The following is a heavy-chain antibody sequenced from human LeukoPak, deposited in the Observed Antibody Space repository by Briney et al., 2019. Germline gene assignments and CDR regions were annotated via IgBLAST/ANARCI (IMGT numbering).Heavy chain of an antibody. CDR2: IRYDATKK. CDR3: ARDFDDVNGDYYYIPDF. V-gene: IGHV3-30*02. CDR1: GFKLSRNG. D-gene: IGHD3-22*01. Sequence: GGSLRLSCAASGFKLSRNGMHWVRQAHGKGLEWVAFIRYDATKKFYGDSVRGRFTISRDDSKNTLYLQMNNLRHEDTAVYFCARDFDDVNGDYYYIPDFWGQGVLVTVSS. J-gene: IGHJ4*02.